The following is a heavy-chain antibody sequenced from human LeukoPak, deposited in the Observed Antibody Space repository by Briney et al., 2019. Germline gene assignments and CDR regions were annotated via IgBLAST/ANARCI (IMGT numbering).Heavy chain of an antibody. CDR2: LYYSGST. J-gene: IGHJ4*02. V-gene: IGHV4-61*01. CDR3: ASQYYGGNSGFAY. CDR1: AGSASSGSNY. Sequence: KATQTPSPTCTLSAGSASSGSNYWSWIRHPPGNGLEWTGYLYYSGSTNYNPSLKSRVTISVDTSKIQFSLNLTSVTAADTAVYYCASQYYGGNSGFAYWGQGTLVTVSS. D-gene: IGHD4-23*01.